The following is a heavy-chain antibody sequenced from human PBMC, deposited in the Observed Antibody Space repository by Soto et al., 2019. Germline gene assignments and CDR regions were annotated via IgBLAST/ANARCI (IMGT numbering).Heavy chain of an antibody. D-gene: IGHD6-19*01. CDR2: ISLYNGYT. J-gene: IGHJ4*02. CDR1: GDTVTKYG. CDR3: ASATSIAVAGKET. V-gene: IGHV1-18*01. Sequence: QVQLVQSGGEVKKPGASVKVSCKASGDTVTKYGISWVRQAPGQGLEWLGWISLYNGYTNYALKFQDRITFTTDTSTSTASMELRSLTSDDTAVYYCASATSIAVAGKETWGQGTLVTVSS.